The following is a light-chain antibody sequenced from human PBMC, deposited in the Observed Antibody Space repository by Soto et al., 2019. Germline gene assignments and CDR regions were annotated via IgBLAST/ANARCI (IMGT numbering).Light chain of an antibody. V-gene: IGLV1-40*01. CDR3: QSYDTSLSASV. Sequence: QSVLTQPPSVSGAPGQRVTISCTGSRSNSGAGYAVHWYQQLPGTAPKLLIYDNTNRPSGFPDRFSASESGTSASLAITGLQSEDEADYYGQSYDTSLSASVFGGGTKVTVL. J-gene: IGLJ2*01. CDR1: RSNSGAGYA. CDR2: DNT.